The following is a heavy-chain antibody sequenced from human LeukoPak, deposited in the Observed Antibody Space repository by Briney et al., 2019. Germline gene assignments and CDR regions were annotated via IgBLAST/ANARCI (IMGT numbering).Heavy chain of an antibody. CDR1: GFTFSDAT. J-gene: IGHJ4*02. V-gene: IGHV3-15*01. CDR2: IKSKTYGVAT. CDR3: ATEFFQNDYNY. D-gene: IGHD4/OR15-4a*01. Sequence: PGGSLRLSCAASGFTFSDATTIWVRQAPGMGLEWVGHIKSKTYGVATDYAAPVKGRFTISRDDSKNMLYLQMNSLKIDDTAVYHCATEFFQNDYNYWGQGTLVTVSS.